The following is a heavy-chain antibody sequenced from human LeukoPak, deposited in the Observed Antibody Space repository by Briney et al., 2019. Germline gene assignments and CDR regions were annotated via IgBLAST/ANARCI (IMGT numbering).Heavy chain of an antibody. D-gene: IGHD3-22*01. V-gene: IGHV3-21*01. Sequence: GGSLRLSWAASGFTFSSYSMNWVRQAPGKGLEWVSFSSSSSSSSINYADSVKGRFTISRDNAKNSLYLQMNSLRAEDTAVYYCATDPDGTAYYPLDFPGQGTLVTVSP. CDR2: SSSSSSSSI. CDR3: ATDPDGTAYYPLDF. CDR1: GFTFSSYS. J-gene: IGHJ4*02.